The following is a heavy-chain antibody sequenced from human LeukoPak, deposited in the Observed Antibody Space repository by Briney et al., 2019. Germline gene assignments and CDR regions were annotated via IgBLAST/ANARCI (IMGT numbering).Heavy chain of an antibody. J-gene: IGHJ4*02. CDR1: GSTFSSYG. V-gene: IGHV3-30*18. CDR2: ISYDGSNK. CDR3: AKRMGPSIAATDLDY. D-gene: IGHD6-13*01. Sequence: GGSLRLSCAASGSTFSSYGMNWVRQAPGKGLEWVAVISYDGSNKYYADSVKGRFTISRDNSKNTLYLQMNSLRAENTAVYYCAKRMGPSIAATDLDYWGQGTLVTVSS.